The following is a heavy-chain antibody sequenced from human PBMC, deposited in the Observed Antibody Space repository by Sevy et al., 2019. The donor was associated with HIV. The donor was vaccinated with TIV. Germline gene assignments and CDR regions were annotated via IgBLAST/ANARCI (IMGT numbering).Heavy chain of an antibody. Sequence: GGSLRLSCAASGFTFSSYGMHWVRQAPGKGLERVAVISYDGSNKYYADSVKGRFTISRYNSKNTLYLQMNSLRAEDTAVHYCAKARDCSGGSCYSNWFDPWGQGTLVPVSS. J-gene: IGHJ5*02. CDR1: GFTFSSYG. D-gene: IGHD2-15*01. CDR3: AKARDCSGGSCYSNWFDP. CDR2: ISYDGSNK. V-gene: IGHV3-30*18.